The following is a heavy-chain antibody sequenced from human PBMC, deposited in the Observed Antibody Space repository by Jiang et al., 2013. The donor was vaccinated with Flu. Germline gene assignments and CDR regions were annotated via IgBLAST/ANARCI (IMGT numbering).Heavy chain of an antibody. D-gene: IGHD6-13*01. J-gene: IGHJ6*02. CDR2: VDPEDGET. CDR1: GYTFTDYY. CDR3: ATSSIAAAGSSTGGMDV. V-gene: IGHV1-69-2*01. Sequence: SGAEVKKPGATVKISCKVSGYTFTDYYMHWVQQAPGKGLEWMGLVDPEDGETIYAEKFQGRVTITADTSTDTAYMELSSLRSEDTAVYYCATSSIAAAGSSTGGMDVWGQGTTVTVSS.